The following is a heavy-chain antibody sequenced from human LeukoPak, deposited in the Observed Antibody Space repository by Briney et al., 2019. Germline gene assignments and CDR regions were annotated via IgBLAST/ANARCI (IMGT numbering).Heavy chain of an antibody. J-gene: IGHJ4*02. V-gene: IGHV3-23*01. CDR2: ISGSGGRT. CDR3: AAPGLYCFSTPCHLRY. D-gene: IGHD2-2*01. Sequence: QPGGSLRLSCAASGFTFSTYAMSWVRQAPGKGLEWVSGISGSGGRTYYADSMKGRFTISRDNSKNTLYLQMNSLRAEDTAVYYCAAPGLYCFSTPCHLRYWGQGTLVTVSS. CDR1: GFTFSTYA.